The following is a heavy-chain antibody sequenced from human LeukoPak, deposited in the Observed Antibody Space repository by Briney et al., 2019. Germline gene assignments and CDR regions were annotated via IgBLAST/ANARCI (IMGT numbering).Heavy chain of an antibody. J-gene: IGHJ4*02. CDR2: IYYSGST. CDR1: GGSISSYY. Sequence: PSETLSLTCTVSGGSISSYYWSWIRQPPGKGLEWIGYIYYSGSTNYNPSLKSRVTMSVDTSKNQFSLKLSSVTAADTAVYYCARVSLVRGAPDYYFDYWGQGTLVTVSS. V-gene: IGHV4-59*12. D-gene: IGHD3-10*01. CDR3: ARVSLVRGAPDYYFDY.